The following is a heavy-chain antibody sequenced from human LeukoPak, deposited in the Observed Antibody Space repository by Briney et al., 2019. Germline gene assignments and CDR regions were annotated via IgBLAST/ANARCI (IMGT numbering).Heavy chain of an antibody. D-gene: IGHD3-22*01. J-gene: IGHJ4*02. CDR3: ARDEYYYDSRGYSYYFDY. V-gene: IGHV4-61*01. CDR2: IYYTGST. CDR1: GGSVSSGSYY. Sequence: SETLSLTCAVSGGSVSSGSYYWTWIRQPPGKGLEWIGCIYYTGSTNYNPSLKSRVTISADTSKNQFSLKLSSVTAADTAVYYCARDEYYYDSRGYSYYFDYWGQGTLVTVSS.